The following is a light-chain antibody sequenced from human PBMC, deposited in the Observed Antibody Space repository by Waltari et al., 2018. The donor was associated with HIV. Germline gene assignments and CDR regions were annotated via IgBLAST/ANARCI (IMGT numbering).Light chain of an antibody. CDR1: SSNIGSYT. CDR2: RNS. V-gene: IGLV1-44*01. Sequence: QSVLTQPPSASGTPGHRVTISCSGSSSNIGSYTVNWYQHLPATAPKLLIFRNSQRPSGVPDRFSASKSGTSASLAISGLQSEDEADYYCAAWDDSLNGYVFGTVTRVTVL. J-gene: IGLJ1*01. CDR3: AAWDDSLNGYV.